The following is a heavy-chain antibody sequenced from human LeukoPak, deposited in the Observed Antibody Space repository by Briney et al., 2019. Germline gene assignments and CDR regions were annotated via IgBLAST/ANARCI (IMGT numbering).Heavy chain of an antibody. V-gene: IGHV5-51*01. CDR3: ARQTGRYFDY. Sequence: PGESLKISCMGSGYSLTSYWLGWVRQMPGKGLEWMGIIYPADSDVRYSPSFQGQVTISADKSISTAHLQMTSLKAADTAMYFCARQTGRYFDYWGQGTLVTVSS. CDR2: IYPADSDV. CDR1: GYSLTSYW. J-gene: IGHJ4*02.